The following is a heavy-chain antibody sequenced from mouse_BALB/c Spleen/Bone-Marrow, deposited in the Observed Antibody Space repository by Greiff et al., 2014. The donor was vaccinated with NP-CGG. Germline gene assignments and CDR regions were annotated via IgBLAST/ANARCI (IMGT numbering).Heavy chain of an antibody. CDR2: IRNKANGYTT. Sequence: EVQLVESGGGLVQPGGSLRLSCATSGFTFTDYFMTWVRQPPGKALEWLGFIRNKANGYTTEYSASVKGRFTISRNNSQSILYLQMNTLRAEDSATYYCARGYYDDYWGQGTTLTVPS. CDR1: GFTFTDYF. V-gene: IGHV7-3*02. D-gene: IGHD2-4*01. J-gene: IGHJ2*01. CDR3: ARGYYDDY.